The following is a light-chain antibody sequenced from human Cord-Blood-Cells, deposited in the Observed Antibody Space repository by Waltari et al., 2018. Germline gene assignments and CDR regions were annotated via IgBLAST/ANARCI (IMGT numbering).Light chain of an antibody. CDR1: SSTIGAGYD. CDR2: GNS. V-gene: IGLV1-40*01. J-gene: IGLJ2*01. Sequence: QSVLTQPPSVSGAPGQRVTISCTGSSSTIGAGYDVNWYQQLPGTAPKLPIYGNSNRPSGVPDRFSGSKSGTSASLAITGLQAEDEADYYCQSYDSSLSGSVFGGGTKLTVL. CDR3: QSYDSSLSGSV.